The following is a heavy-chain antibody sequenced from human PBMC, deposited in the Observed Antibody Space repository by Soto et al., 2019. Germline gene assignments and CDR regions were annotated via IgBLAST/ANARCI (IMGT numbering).Heavy chain of an antibody. D-gene: IGHD5-12*01. CDR1: GFTFSDYS. J-gene: IGHJ4*02. CDR3: ARELAAIRADH. V-gene: IGHV3-48*01. CDR2: ISPSSSVK. Sequence: EVHLVESGGGLVQPGGALRLSCAASGFTFSDYSINWVRQAPGKGLEWISYISPSSSVKHYADSVEGRFTISRDNAKNSVFLQMNSLRAEDTGVYYCARELAAIRADHWGQGTPVTVSS.